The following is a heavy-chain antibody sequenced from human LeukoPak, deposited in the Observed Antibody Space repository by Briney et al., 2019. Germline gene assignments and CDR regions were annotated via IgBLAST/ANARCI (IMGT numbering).Heavy chain of an antibody. CDR1: GFSSSTYG. J-gene: IGHJ4*02. D-gene: IGHD3-22*01. CDR3: ARDYRYYDSSGYYSFDY. V-gene: IGHV3-48*02. CDR2: ISGNSRTI. Sequence: GGSLRLSCAASGFSSSTYGMNWVRQAPGKGLEWVSYISGNSRTIYYADSVKGRFTISRDNAKNSLYLQMNSLRDEDTAVYYCARDYRYYDSSGYYSFDYWGQGTLVTVSS.